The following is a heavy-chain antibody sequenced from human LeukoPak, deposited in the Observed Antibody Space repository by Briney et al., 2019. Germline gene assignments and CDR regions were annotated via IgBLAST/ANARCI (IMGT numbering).Heavy chain of an antibody. J-gene: IGHJ4*02. D-gene: IGHD3-16*01. Sequence: GGSLRLSCAASGFTFSSYNMNWVRQAPGKGLEWVSYISSSSNTIYYADSVKGRFTISRDNAKNSLYLQMNSLRAEDTAVYYCARHYAYGVNIGYWGQGTLVTVSS. CDR3: ARHYAYGVNIGY. V-gene: IGHV3-48*01. CDR2: ISSSSNTI. CDR1: GFTFSSYN.